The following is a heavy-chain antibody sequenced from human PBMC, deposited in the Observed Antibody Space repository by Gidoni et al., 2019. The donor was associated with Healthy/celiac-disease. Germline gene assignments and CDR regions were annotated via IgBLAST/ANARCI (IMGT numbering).Heavy chain of an antibody. Sequence: EVQLVESGGGLVQPGGSLKLSCAASGFTFSGSAMHWVRQAPGKGLEWVGRIRSKANSYATAYAASVKGRFTISRDDSKNTAYLQMNSLKTEDTAVYYCTRRSGSYPPRDYWGQGTLVTVSS. D-gene: IGHD1-26*01. CDR3: TRRSGSYPPRDY. CDR2: IRSKANSYAT. J-gene: IGHJ4*02. V-gene: IGHV3-73*02. CDR1: GFTFSGSA.